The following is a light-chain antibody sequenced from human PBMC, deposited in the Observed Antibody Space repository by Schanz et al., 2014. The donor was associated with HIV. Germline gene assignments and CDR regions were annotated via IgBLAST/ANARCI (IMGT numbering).Light chain of an antibody. V-gene: IGLV2-8*01. J-gene: IGLJ2*01. CDR2: EVV. Sequence: QSALTQPPSASGSPGQSVTISCTGTSSDVGGYNYVSWYQQHPGKAPKLIIFEVVKRPSGVPDRFSGSKSGNTASLTISGLQAEDEADYYCSSYTSSSTLVFGGGTKLTVL. CDR1: SSDVGGYNY. CDR3: SSYTSSSTLV.